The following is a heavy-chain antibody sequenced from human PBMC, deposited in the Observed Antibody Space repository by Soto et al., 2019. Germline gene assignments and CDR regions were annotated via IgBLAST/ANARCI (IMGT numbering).Heavy chain of an antibody. CDR3: ARRSYPNGLDP. Sequence: PGGSLRLSCAASGFTFSSYWMHWVRQAPGKGLVWVSRIHGDGSSTTYADSVKGRFTISRDNAKNTLYLQMNSLSAEDTAVYYCARRSYPNGLDPWGQGTLVTVSS. D-gene: IGHD3-10*01. CDR1: GFTFSSYW. J-gene: IGHJ5*02. CDR2: IHGDGSST. V-gene: IGHV3-74*01.